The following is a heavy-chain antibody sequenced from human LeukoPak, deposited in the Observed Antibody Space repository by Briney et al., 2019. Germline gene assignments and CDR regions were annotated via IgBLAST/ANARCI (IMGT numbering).Heavy chain of an antibody. J-gene: IGHJ4*02. CDR2: ISYDGSNK. V-gene: IGHV3-30*18. Sequence: PGGSLRLSCAASGFTFSNAWMSWVRQAPGKGLEWVAVISYDGSNKYYADSVKGRFTISRDNSKNTLYLQMNSLRAEDTAVYYCAKLPIAAAGEAFDYWGQGTLVTVSS. D-gene: IGHD6-13*01. CDR1: GFTFSNAW. CDR3: AKLPIAAAGEAFDY.